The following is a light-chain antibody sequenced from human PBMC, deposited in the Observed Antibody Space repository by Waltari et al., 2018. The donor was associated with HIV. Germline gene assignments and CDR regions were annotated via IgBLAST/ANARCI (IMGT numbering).Light chain of an antibody. CDR3: SSYTSSSTYV. Sequence: QSALTQPASVSGSPGPSITISCTGTGSDVGGYNYVSWYQQHPGKAPKLMIYEVSNRPSGVSNRFSGSKSGNTASLTISGLQAEDEADYYCSSYTSSSTYVFGTGTKVTVL. CDR1: GSDVGGYNY. J-gene: IGLJ1*01. CDR2: EVS. V-gene: IGLV2-14*01.